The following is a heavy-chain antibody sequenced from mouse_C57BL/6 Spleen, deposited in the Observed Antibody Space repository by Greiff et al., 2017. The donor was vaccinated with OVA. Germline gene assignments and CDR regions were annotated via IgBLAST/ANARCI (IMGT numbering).Heavy chain of an antibody. CDR3: ARGWGDY. CDR2: TSDGGSYT. Sequence: DVKLVESGGGLVKPGGSLKLSCAASGFTFSSYAMSWVRQTPEKRLEWVATTSDGGSYTYYPDNVKGRFTISRDNAKNNLYLQMSHLKSEDTAMYYCARGWGDYWGQGTSVTVSS. V-gene: IGHV5-4*03. J-gene: IGHJ4*01. CDR1: GFTFSSYA.